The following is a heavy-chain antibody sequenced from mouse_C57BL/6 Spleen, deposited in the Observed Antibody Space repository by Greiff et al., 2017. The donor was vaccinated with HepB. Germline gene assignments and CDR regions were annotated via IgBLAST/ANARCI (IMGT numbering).Heavy chain of an antibody. J-gene: IGHJ1*03. D-gene: IGHD1-1*01. CDR3: TTPNYYGSSLYWYFDV. Sequence: EVQLQQSGAELVRPGASVKLSCTASGFNIKDDYMHWVKQRPEQGLEWIGWIDPENGDTEYASKFQGKATITADTSSNTAYLQLSSLTSEDTAVYYCTTPNYYGSSLYWYFDVWGTGTTVTVSS. V-gene: IGHV14-4*01. CDR1: GFNIKDDY. CDR2: IDPENGDT.